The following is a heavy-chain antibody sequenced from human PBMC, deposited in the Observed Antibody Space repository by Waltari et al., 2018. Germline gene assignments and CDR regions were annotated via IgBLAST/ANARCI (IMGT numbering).Heavy chain of an antibody. D-gene: IGHD1-1*01. CDR2: ISYDGSNK. V-gene: IGHV3-30-3*01. Sequence: VRQAPGKGLEWVAVISYDGSNKYYADSVKGRFTISRDNSKNTLYLQMNSLRAEDTAVYYCARPMGGGTGTTRDYWGQGTLVTVSS. CDR3: ARPMGGGTGTTRDY. J-gene: IGHJ4*02.